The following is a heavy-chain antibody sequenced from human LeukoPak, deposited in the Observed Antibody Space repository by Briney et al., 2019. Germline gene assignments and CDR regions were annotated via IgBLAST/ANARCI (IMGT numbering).Heavy chain of an antibody. J-gene: IGHJ4*02. CDR1: GFSFRANA. V-gene: IGHV3-33*01. D-gene: IGHD6-6*01. Sequence: GGSRRLSCAASGFSFRANAMHWVRQAPGKGLEWLAIIWYDGSNEYYADSVKGRFTISRDNSKNTLYLQMNSLRVEDTALYYCARGGISARPDYWGQGTLVTVSS. CDR3: ARGGISARPDY. CDR2: IWYDGSNE.